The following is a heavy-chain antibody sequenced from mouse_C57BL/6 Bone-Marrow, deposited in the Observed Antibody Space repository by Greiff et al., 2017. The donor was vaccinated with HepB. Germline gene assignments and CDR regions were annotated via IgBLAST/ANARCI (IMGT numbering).Heavy chain of an antibody. Sequence: VQLKQSGPGLVKPSQTVFLTCTVTGISITTGNYRWSWIRQFPGNKLEWIGYIYYSGTITYNPSLTSRTTITRDTPKNQFFLEMNSLTAEDTATYYCASDYYGSSFDYWGQGTTLTVSS. D-gene: IGHD1-1*01. V-gene: IGHV3-5*01. CDR1: GISITTGNYR. CDR3: ASDYYGSSFDY. J-gene: IGHJ2*01. CDR2: IYYSGTI.